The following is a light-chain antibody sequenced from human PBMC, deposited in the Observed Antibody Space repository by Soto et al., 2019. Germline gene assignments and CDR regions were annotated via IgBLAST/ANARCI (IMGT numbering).Light chain of an antibody. CDR2: GAS. V-gene: IGKV3-15*01. J-gene: IGKJ3*01. CDR3: QQYNNWPRT. CDR1: QSVSSN. Sequence: EIVMTQSPATLSVSPGERATLSCRASQSVSSNLAWYQQKPGQAPRLLIYGASTRATGIPARFSGSGSGTEFPLTISRLQSEDCAVYYCQQYNNWPRTFGPGTKVDIK.